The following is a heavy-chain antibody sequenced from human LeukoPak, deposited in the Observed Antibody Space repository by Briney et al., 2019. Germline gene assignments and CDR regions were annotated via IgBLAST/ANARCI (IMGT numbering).Heavy chain of an antibody. Sequence: SETLSLTCTVSGYSISSGYYWGWIRQPPGKGLEWIGSIYHSGSTYYNPSLKSRVTISVDTSKNQFSLKLSSVTAADTAVYYCASTVAGTSSHWYYYYMDVWGKGTTVTVSS. CDR2: IYHSGST. CDR3: ASTVAGTSSHWYYYYMDV. V-gene: IGHV4-38-2*02. J-gene: IGHJ6*03. CDR1: GYSISSGYY. D-gene: IGHD6-19*01.